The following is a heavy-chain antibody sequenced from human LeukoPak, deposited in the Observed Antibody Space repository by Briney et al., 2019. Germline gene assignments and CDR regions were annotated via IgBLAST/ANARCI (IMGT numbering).Heavy chain of an antibody. CDR3: ARENNSGWYRKAAFDY. V-gene: IGHV1-2*02. Sequence: ASVTVSCKASGYTFTGYCIHWVRQAPGQGLEWMGWINPNGGGTNYAQKFQGRVTLTRDTSISTAYMEVNSLESDDTAVYYCARENNSGWYRKAAFDYWGQGTLVTVTS. CDR2: INPNGGGT. D-gene: IGHD6-19*01. J-gene: IGHJ4*02. CDR1: GYTFTGYC.